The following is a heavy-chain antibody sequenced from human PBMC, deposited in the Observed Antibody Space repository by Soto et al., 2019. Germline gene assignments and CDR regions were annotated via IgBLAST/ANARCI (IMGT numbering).Heavy chain of an antibody. Sequence: SDTLSLTCAVYGESFSGHYWSCIRQPPGRGLEWIWEINHSGSTNYNPSLKSRVTISVDTSKNQFSLKLSSVTAADTAVYYCARGLGYSSSSGGFYYYYGMDVWGQGTTVT. J-gene: IGHJ6*02. D-gene: IGHD6-6*01. CDR1: GESFSGHY. CDR3: ARGLGYSSSSGGFYYYYGMDV. CDR2: INHSGST. V-gene: IGHV4-34*01.